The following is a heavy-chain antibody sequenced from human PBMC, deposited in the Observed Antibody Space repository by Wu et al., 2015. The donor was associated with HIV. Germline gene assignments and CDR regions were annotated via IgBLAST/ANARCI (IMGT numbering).Heavy chain of an antibody. V-gene: IGHV1-18*01. Sequence: VQLVQSGGEVKKPGASVKVACKSSGYIFSDFGIHWVRQAPGEGLEWMGWISAQNGNTKYAQKFQGRVSMTTETSSSTAYMELRSLRSDDTAVYYCARGTGKLEYSLSPPSYYMDVWDKGTTVTVSS. CDR2: ISAQNGNT. D-gene: IGHD2/OR15-2a*01. J-gene: IGHJ6*03. CDR1: GYIFSDFG. CDR3: ARGTGKLEYSLSPPSYYMDV.